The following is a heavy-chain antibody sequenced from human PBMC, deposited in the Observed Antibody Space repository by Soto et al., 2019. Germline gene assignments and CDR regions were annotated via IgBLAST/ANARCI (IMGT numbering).Heavy chain of an antibody. D-gene: IGHD3-10*01. Sequence: GGSLRLSCAASGFIFSSYWMHWVRQVPGKGPVWVARVNSDGRNTKYADSVEGRFTISRDNARNTLYLQMNSLRAEDTAVYYCARDFMARGRESNWFDPWGQGTLVTVYS. CDR1: GFIFSSYW. CDR2: VNSDGRNT. CDR3: ARDFMARGRESNWFDP. V-gene: IGHV3-74*03. J-gene: IGHJ5*02.